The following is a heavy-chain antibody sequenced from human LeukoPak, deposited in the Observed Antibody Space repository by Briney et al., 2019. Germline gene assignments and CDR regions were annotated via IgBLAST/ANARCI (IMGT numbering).Heavy chain of an antibody. CDR2: ISSSSSYI. CDR1: GFTFSIYS. D-gene: IGHD6-13*01. Sequence: GGSLTLSCAASGFTFSIYSMNWVRQAPGKGLEWVSSISSSSSYIYYADSVKGRFTISRDNAKNSLYLQMNSLRAEDTAVYYCARAGYSSSWLRDYWGQGTLVTVSS. J-gene: IGHJ4*02. CDR3: ARAGYSSSWLRDY. V-gene: IGHV3-21*01.